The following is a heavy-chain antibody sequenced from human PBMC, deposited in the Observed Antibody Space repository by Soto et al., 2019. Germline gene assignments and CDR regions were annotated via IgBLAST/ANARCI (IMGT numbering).Heavy chain of an antibody. V-gene: IGHV4-59*01. D-gene: IGHD6-6*01. CDR1: GGSISSYY. CDR3: ARDIAARRQY. Sequence: SETLSLTCTVSGGSISSYYWSWIRQPPGKGLEWIGYIYYSGSTNYNPSLKSRVTISVDTSKNQFSLKLSSVTAADTAVYYCARDIAARRQYWGQGTLVTV. CDR2: IYYSGST. J-gene: IGHJ4*02.